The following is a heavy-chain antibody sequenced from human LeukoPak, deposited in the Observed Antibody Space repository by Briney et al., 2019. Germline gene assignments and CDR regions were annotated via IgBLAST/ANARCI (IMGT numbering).Heavy chain of an antibody. CDR1: GLTFSTYA. CDR2: ISDDGRHN. CDR3: ARVYLERLTAGYFDH. Sequence: GGSLRLSCAASGLTFSTYAMNWVRQAPGKGLEWVAVISDDGRHNYYADSVKGRFTISRDNSKSTLYLQMNSLRDDGSAAYFCARVYLERLTAGYFDHWGQGTQVIVSP. V-gene: IGHV3-30*04. J-gene: IGHJ4*02. D-gene: IGHD2-8*01.